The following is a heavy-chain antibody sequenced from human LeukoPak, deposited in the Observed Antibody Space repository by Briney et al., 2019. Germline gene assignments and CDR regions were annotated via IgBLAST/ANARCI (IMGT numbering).Heavy chain of an antibody. V-gene: IGHV3-30*18. CDR3: AEVLDY. CDR1: RFDFSHYG. D-gene: IGHD1-1*01. CDR2: VSADGSER. J-gene: IGHJ4*02. Sequence: GGSLRLSCIGSRFDFSHYGMHWVRQAPGRGPEWVAVVSADGSERHYADAVKGRFTISKDNSKNTLYLQMNSLRAEDTAVYYCAEVLDYWGQGTLVTVSS.